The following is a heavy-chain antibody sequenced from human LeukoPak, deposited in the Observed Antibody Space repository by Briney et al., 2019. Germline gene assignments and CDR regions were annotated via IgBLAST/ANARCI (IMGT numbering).Heavy chain of an antibody. J-gene: IGHJ4*02. D-gene: IGHD2-15*01. CDR3: ARRYCSGGSCYRSGLNSDY. Sequence: SETLSLTCAVYGGSFSGYYWSWIRQPPGKGLEWIGESNHSGSTNYNPSLKSRVTISVDTSKNQFSLKLSSVTAADTAVYYCARRYCSGGSCYRSGLNSDYWGQGTLVTVSS. CDR1: GGSFSGYY. V-gene: IGHV4-34*01. CDR2: SNHSGST.